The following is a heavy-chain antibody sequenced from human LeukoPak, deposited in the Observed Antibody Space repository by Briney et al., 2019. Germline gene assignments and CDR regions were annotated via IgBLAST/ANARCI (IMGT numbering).Heavy chain of an antibody. V-gene: IGHV3-48*03. CDR2: ISSSGSTI. J-gene: IGHJ6*02. D-gene: IGHD6-6*01. CDR1: GFTFSSYE. Sequence: GGSLRLSCAASGFTFSSYEMNWVRQAPGKGLEWVSYISSSGSTIYYADSVKGRFTISRDNSNNSLYLQMNSLRAEDTAVYYCARDRPYSSSLNYYYGMDVWGQGTTVTVSS. CDR3: ARDRPYSSSLNYYYGMDV.